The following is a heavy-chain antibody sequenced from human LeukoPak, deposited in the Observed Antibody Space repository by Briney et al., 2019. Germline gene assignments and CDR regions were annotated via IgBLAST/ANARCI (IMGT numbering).Heavy chain of an antibody. CDR1: GYSFASYW. CDR2: IYPGDSDA. D-gene: IGHD5-18*01. V-gene: IGHV5-51*07. Sequence: GESLKISCKGSGYSFASYWIGWVHQMPGKGLEWMGIIYPGDSDARYSPSFQGQVTISADKSISTSYLQWSNVKASDTAMYYCARVNTAVFDYWGQGTLVTVSS. J-gene: IGHJ4*02. CDR3: ARVNTAVFDY.